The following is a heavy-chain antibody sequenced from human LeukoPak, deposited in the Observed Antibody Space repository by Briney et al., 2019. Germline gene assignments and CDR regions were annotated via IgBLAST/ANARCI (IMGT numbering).Heavy chain of an antibody. CDR1: GGSISSGSYY. CDR3: ASLRCSSTRCEGSYNWFDP. Sequence: SETLSLTCTLSGGSISSGSYYWSWIRQPAGNGLEWIGRIYTSGSTNYNPSLKSRVTISVDTSKNQFSLQLNSVTAADTAVYYCASLRCSSTRCEGSYNWFDPWGQGTLVTVSS. J-gene: IGHJ5*02. CDR2: IYTSGST. V-gene: IGHV4-61*02. D-gene: IGHD2-2*01.